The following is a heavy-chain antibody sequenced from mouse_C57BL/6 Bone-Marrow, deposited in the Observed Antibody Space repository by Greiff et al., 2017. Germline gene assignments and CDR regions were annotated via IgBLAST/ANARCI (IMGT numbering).Heavy chain of an antibody. CDR1: GYSITSGYY. D-gene: IGHD1-1*01. V-gene: IGHV3-6*01. Sequence: EVQLQESGPGLVKPSQSLSLTCSVTGYSITSGYYWNWIRQFPGNKLEWMGYISYDGSNNYNPSLKNRISITRDTSKNQFFLKLNSVTTEDTATYYCARESTVVGGRFAYWGQGTLVTVSA. CDR2: ISYDGSN. CDR3: ARESTVVGGRFAY. J-gene: IGHJ3*01.